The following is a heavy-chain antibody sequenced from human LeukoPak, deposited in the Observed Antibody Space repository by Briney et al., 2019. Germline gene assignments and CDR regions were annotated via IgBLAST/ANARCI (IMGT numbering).Heavy chain of an antibody. J-gene: IGHJ4*02. CDR3: ARERGYSYGRGEFDY. V-gene: IGHV1-69*05. CDR2: IIPIFSTA. Sequence: GASVKVSCKASGGTFSSYAISWVRQAPGQGLEWMGRIIPIFSTANYAQKLQGRVTMTTDTSTSTAYMELRSLRSDDTAVYYCARERGYSYGRGEFDYWGQGTLVTVSS. D-gene: IGHD5-18*01. CDR1: GGTFSSYA.